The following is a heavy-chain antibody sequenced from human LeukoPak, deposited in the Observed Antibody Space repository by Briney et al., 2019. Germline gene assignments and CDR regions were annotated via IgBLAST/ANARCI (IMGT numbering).Heavy chain of an antibody. J-gene: IGHJ3*02. CDR3: ARAQNYYDSSYAFDI. V-gene: IGHV1-8*03. CDR2: MNPNSGNT. D-gene: IGHD3-22*01. Sequence: ASVKVSCKASGYTFTGYYMNWVRQAPGQGLEWMGWMNPNSGNTGYAQKFQGRVTITRNTSISTAYMELSSPRSEDTAVYYCARAQNYYDSSYAFDIWGQGTMVTVSS. CDR1: GYTFTGYY.